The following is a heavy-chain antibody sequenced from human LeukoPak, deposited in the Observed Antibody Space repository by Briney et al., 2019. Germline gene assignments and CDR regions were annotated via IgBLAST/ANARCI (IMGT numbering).Heavy chain of an antibody. V-gene: IGHV4-4*02. D-gene: IGHD2-2*01. J-gene: IGHJ4*02. CDR2: IYHSGST. CDR1: GGSISSSNW. CDR3: ARVSVPAAGFDY. Sequence: SETLSLTCAVSGGSISSSNWWSWVRQPPGKGLEWIGEIYHSGSTNYNPSLKSRVTISVDKSKNQFSLRLSSVTAADTAVYYCARVSVPAAGFDYWGQGTLVTVSS.